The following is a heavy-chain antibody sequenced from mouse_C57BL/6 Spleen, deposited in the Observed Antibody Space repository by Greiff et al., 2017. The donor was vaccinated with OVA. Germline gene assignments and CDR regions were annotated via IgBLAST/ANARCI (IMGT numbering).Heavy chain of an antibody. D-gene: IGHD1-1*01. CDR1: GFNIKNTY. CDR3: ARRRYYYGSSYPDY. CDR2: IDPANGNT. Sequence: VQLKESVAELVRPGASVKLSCTASGFNIKNTYMHWVKQRPEQGLEWIGRIDPANGNTKYAPKFQGKATMTADTSSNTAYLQLSSLTSEDTAIDYGARRRYYYGSSYPDYWGQGTTLTVSS. J-gene: IGHJ2*01. V-gene: IGHV14-3*01.